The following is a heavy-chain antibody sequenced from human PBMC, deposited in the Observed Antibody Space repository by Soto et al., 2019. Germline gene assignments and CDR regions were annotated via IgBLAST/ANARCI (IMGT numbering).Heavy chain of an antibody. J-gene: IGHJ6*02. D-gene: IGHD3-10*01. CDR1: GGSISSYY. CDR3: ASNGGRHGMDV. Sequence: SETLSLTCTVSGGSISSYYWSWIRQPPGKGLEWIGYIYYSGSTNYNPSLKSRVTISVDTSKNQFSLKLSSVTAADTAAYYCASNGGRHGMDVWGQGTTVTVSS. CDR2: IYYSGST. V-gene: IGHV4-59*01.